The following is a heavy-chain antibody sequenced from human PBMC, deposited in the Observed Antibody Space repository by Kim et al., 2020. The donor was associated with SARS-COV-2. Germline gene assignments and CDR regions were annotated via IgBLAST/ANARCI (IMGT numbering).Heavy chain of an antibody. D-gene: IGHD6-13*01. CDR3: ARRAGQLGTPFDY. Sequence: NPPLRSRATISVDTSKNQFSLELTSVTAADTAMYYCARRAGQLGTPFDYWGQGTLVTVSS. J-gene: IGHJ4*02. V-gene: IGHV4-59*08.